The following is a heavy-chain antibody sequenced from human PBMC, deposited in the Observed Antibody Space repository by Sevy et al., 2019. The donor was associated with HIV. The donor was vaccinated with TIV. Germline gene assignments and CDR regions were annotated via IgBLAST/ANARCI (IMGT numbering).Heavy chain of an antibody. V-gene: IGHV3-21*01. D-gene: IGHD1-7*01. Sequence: GGSLRLSCAASGFTFSSYGMHWVRQTPGKGLEWVSSISSSSSYIYYADSVKGRFTISRDNAKNSLYLQMNSLRAEDTAVYYCARGELIRGMDVWGQGTTVTVSS. CDR3: ARGELIRGMDV. CDR1: GFTFSSYG. J-gene: IGHJ6*02. CDR2: ISSSSSYI.